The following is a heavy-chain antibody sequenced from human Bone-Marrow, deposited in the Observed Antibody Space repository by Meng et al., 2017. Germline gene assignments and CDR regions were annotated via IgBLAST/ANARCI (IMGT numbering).Heavy chain of an antibody. Sequence: QVELVEFGGGLRNPGGSLRVSCSASGFTFSAHYMSWIRQAPGKGLEWVSYISGSGNTIYYADSVKGRFTISRDNADNSLFLQMTSLRAEDTAVYYCARDSSGAYDYWGQGTLVTVSS. J-gene: IGHJ4*02. CDR1: GFTFSAHY. CDR3: ARDSSGAYDY. V-gene: IGHV3-11*01. D-gene: IGHD1-26*01. CDR2: ISGSGNTI.